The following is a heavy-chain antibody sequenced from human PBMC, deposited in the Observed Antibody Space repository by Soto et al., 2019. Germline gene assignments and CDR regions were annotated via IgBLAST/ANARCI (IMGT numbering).Heavy chain of an antibody. CDR3: AKDNFNCGDDCYHYYVLDV. CDR1: GFTFSAYD. D-gene: IGHD2-21*02. V-gene: IGHV3-30*18. J-gene: IGHJ6*02. Sequence: LRLSCAASGFTFSAYDMHWVRQVPGKGLEWVALISYDGSNTYYADSVKGRFTISRDKSKNTLYLQMNRLRAEDSAVYYSAKDNFNCGDDCYHYYVLDVWGQGTTVTVSS. CDR2: ISYDGSNT.